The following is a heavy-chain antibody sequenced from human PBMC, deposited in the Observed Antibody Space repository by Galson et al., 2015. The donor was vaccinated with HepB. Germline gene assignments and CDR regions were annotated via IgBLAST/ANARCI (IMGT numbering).Heavy chain of an antibody. D-gene: IGHD6-19*01. J-gene: IGHJ6*02. CDR2: ISGGIITV. V-gene: IGHV3-48*02. Sequence: SLRLSCAASGFTFSTYNMNWVRQAPGKGLEWVSYISGGIITVYYADSVKGRFTISRDNAKSSLYLQMNSLRDEDTAVYYCAREGYTSGWSRYYGMDVWGQGTTVTVSS. CDR1: GFTFSTYN. CDR3: AREGYTSGWSRYYGMDV.